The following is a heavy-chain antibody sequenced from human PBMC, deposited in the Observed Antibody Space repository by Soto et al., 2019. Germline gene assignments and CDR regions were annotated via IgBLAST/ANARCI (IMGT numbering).Heavy chain of an antibody. D-gene: IGHD3-3*01. CDR1: GFSFGSYA. Sequence: DVQLWESGGGLVQPGGSLRLSCAASGFSFGSYALSWVRQAPGKGLEWVSTISGSDGKTFYADSVKGRFSISRDTSQNTLYLQMNSLRADDTPIYYCARWSYLDYWGQGTRVTVSS. V-gene: IGHV3-23*01. CDR3: ARWSYLDY. CDR2: ISGSDGKT. J-gene: IGHJ4*02.